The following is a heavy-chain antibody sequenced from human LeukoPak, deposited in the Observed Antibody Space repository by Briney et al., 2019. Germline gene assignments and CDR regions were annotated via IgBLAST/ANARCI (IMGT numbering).Heavy chain of an antibody. CDR2: IIPILGIA. J-gene: IGHJ3*02. V-gene: IGHV1-69*04. CDR1: GGTFSSYA. D-gene: IGHD3-22*01. Sequence: SVKVSCKASGGTFSSYAISWVRQAPRQGLEWMGRIIPILGIANYAQKFQGRVTITADKSTSTAYMELSSLRSEDTAVYYCARESLGGYYDSSGYYGGYDAFDIWGQGTMVTVSS. CDR3: ARESLGGYYDSSGYYGGYDAFDI.